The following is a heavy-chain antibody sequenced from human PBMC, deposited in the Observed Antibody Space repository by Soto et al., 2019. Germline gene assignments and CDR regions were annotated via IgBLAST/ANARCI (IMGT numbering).Heavy chain of an antibody. V-gene: IGHV1-46*03. Sequence: QVQLVQSGAEVKKPGASVKVSCKASGYTFTSYYMHWVRQAPGQGLEWMGIINPSGGSTSYAQKFQGRVTMTRDTSTSTVYMELSSLRSEDTAVYYCARDPNCSSTSCPLLFDCWGQGTLVTVSS. CDR2: INPSGGST. D-gene: IGHD2-2*01. J-gene: IGHJ4*02. CDR3: ARDPNCSSTSCPLLFDC. CDR1: GYTFTSYY.